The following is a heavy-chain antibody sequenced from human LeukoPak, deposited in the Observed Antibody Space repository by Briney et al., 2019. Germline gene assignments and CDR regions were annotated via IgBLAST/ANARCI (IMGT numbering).Heavy chain of an antibody. CDR2: ISSSSSYI. J-gene: IGHJ4*02. CDR3: AKDPLPRSGYYPYYFDY. V-gene: IGHV3-21*04. Sequence: GGSLRLSCAASGFTFTSYTMNWVRQAPGKGLEWVSSISSSSSYIYYADPLKGRFTISRDNSKNTLYLQMNSLRAEDTAVYYCAKDPLPRSGYYPYYFDYWGQGTLVTVSS. D-gene: IGHD3-22*01. CDR1: GFTFTSYT.